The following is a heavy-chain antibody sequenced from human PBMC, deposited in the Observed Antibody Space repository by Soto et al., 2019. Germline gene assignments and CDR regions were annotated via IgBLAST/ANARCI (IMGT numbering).Heavy chain of an antibody. CDR1: GFTFSDYY. D-gene: IGHD3-10*01. Sequence: QVQLVESGGGLVKPGGSLRLSCAASGFTFSDYYMSWIRQAPGKGLEWVSYISSSGSTIYYADSVKGRFTISRDNANNSLYLQMNSLRAEDTAVYYCARVMVRAFEIYYYMDVWGKGTTVTVSS. V-gene: IGHV3-11*01. CDR2: ISSSGSTI. CDR3: ARVMVRAFEIYYYMDV. J-gene: IGHJ6*03.